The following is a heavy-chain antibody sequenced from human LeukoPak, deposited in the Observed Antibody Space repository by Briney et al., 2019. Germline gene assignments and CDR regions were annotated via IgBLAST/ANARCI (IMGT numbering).Heavy chain of an antibody. CDR2: IYTTGAT. D-gene: IGHD2-2*02. CDR1: SGSINSYY. V-gene: IGHV4-4*07. J-gene: IGHJ4*02. CDR3: GRQGYTASHYFFDY. Sequence: PSETLSLTCTVSSGSINSYYWGWVRQPPGKGLEWIGRIYTTGATQYNPSLKSRVTMSVDTSTNQFSLNLRSMTAADTAVYYCGRQGYTASHYFFDYWRQGRLVAVS.